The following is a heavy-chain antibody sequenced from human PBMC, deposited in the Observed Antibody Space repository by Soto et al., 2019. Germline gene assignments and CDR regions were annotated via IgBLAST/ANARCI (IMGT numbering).Heavy chain of an antibody. V-gene: IGHV3-23*01. CDR2: ISGSGDTT. CDR3: AREAGTWHLPLNWFDP. J-gene: IGHJ5*02. Sequence: GGSLRLSCAASGFTFSTYAMSWVRQAPGKGLEWVSAISGSGDTTYYANSVKGRFTISRDNAKNTLYLQMNSLRDEDTAVYYCAREAGTWHLPLNWFDPWGQGTLVTVSS. CDR1: GFTFSTYA. D-gene: IGHD6-19*01.